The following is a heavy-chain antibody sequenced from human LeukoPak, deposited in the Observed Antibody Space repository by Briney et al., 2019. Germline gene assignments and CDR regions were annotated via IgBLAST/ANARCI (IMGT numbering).Heavy chain of an antibody. CDR2: IIPIFGTA. Sequence: ASVKVSCKASGYTFTSFGISWVRQAPGQGLEWMGGIIPIFGTANYAQKFQGRVTITADESTSTAYMELSSLRSEDTAVYYCARDRRYYYDSSGYYFDYWGQGTLVTVSS. J-gene: IGHJ4*02. CDR3: ARDRRYYYDSSGYYFDY. D-gene: IGHD3-22*01. CDR1: GYTFTSFG. V-gene: IGHV1-69*13.